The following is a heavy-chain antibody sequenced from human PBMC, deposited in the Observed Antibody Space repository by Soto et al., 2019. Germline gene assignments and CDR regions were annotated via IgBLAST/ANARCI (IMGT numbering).Heavy chain of an antibody. D-gene: IGHD2-21*02. CDR1: VFSLSTAGLG. CDR3: IHSRSGGDCFPSYSSHYDSGMDV. CDR2: INWADDK. V-gene: IGHV2-5*02. Sequence: QITLKASGPTLVKPPETLTLTCTFAVFSLSTAGLGVSWVCQPPGNPLKWLALINWADDKRYSPSLKSRLSMSRDDSNNQVVLTRTDMDCVETATYFCIHSRSGGDCFPSYSSHYDSGMDVWGQGTTVTASS. J-gene: IGHJ6*02.